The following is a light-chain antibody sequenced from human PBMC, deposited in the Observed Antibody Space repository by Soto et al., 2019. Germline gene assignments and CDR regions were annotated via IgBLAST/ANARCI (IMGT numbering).Light chain of an antibody. CDR2: GAS. V-gene: IGKV1-39*01. CDR1: QSINRF. Sequence: DIQLTQSPSSLSASVGDRVTITCRASQSINRFLNWYQQKPGKGPNLLIYGASTLQSGVPLRFSGSGSGTEFILTINSLQPDDFATYCCQHYGGMWAFGQGTKVDIK. CDR3: QHYGGMWA. J-gene: IGKJ1*01.